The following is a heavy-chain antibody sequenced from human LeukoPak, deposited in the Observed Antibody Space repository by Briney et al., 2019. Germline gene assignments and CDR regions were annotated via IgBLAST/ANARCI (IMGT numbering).Heavy chain of an antibody. CDR1: GFTVSSNY. D-gene: IGHD3-10*01. CDR3: TYGSGSYKFDY. CDR2: IYSGGST. J-gene: IGHJ4*02. Sequence: GGSLRLSCAASGFTVSSNYMSWVRQAPGKGLEWVSVIYSGGSTYYADSVKGRFTISRDNSKNTLYLQMNSLRAEDTAVYYCTYGSGSYKFDYWGQGTLVTVSS. V-gene: IGHV3-53*01.